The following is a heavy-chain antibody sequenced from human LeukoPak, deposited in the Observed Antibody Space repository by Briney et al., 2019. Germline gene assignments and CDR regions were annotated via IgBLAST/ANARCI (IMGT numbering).Heavy chain of an antibody. V-gene: IGHV4-59*01. Sequence: SETLSLTCTVSGGSISSYYWSWIRQPPGKGLEWIGYIYYSGSTNYNTSLKSRVTISVDTSKNQFSLKLSSVTAADTAVYYCARVSGYSYGLFDPWGQGTLVTVSS. CDR1: GGSISSYY. D-gene: IGHD5-18*01. CDR3: ARVSGYSYGLFDP. CDR2: IYYSGST. J-gene: IGHJ5*02.